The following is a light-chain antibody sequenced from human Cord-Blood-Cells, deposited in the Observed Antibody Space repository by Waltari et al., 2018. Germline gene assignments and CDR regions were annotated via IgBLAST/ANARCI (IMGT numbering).Light chain of an antibody. J-gene: IGLJ2*01. CDR1: SSDVGSYNR. V-gene: IGLV2-18*02. CDR2: EVS. CDR3: SSYTSSSTFV. Sequence: QSALTQPPSVSGSPGQSVTISCTGTSSDVGSYNRVSWYQQPPGTAPKLMIYEVSNRPSGVPDRFSGSNSGNTASLTISGLQAEDEADYYCSSYTSSSTFVLGGGTKLTVL.